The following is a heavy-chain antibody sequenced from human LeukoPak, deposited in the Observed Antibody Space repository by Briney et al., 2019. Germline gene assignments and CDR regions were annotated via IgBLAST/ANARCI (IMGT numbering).Heavy chain of an antibody. CDR1: GGSFSGHY. CDR2: INHSGST. V-gene: IGHV4-34*01. D-gene: IGHD6-6*01. CDR3: ARGHSSSSSFDY. Sequence: SETLSLTCAVYGGSFSGHYWSWIRQPPGKGLEWIGEINHSGSTNYNPSLKSRVTISVDTSKNQFSLKLSSVTAADTAVYYCARGHSSSSSFDYWGQGTLVTVSS. J-gene: IGHJ4*02.